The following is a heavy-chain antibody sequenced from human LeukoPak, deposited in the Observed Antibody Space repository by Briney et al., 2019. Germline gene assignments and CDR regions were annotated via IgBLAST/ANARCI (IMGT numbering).Heavy chain of an antibody. CDR3: AKASSGSSSRPVDY. CDR1: GFTFHDYA. CDR2: ISGDGGSA. D-gene: IGHD3-10*01. V-gene: IGHV3-43*02. J-gene: IGHJ4*02. Sequence: PGGSLRLSCVASGFTFHDYAMSWVRQVPGKGLEWVSLISGDGGSASYAGSVKGRFTISRDNSKNSLYLQMNSLRTEDTAFHYCAKASSGSSSRPVDYWGQGTLVTVSS.